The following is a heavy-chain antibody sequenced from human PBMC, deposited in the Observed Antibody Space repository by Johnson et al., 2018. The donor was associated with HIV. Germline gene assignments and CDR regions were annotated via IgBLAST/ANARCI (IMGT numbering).Heavy chain of an antibody. J-gene: IGHJ3*02. CDR2: ISYDGSNK. CDR1: GFTYSSYA. Sequence: QVQLVESGGGVVQPGRSLRLSCVVSGFTYSSYAMHWVRQAPGKGLEWVAVISYDGSNKYYADSVKGRFTISRDNSKNTLYLQMNSLRGEDTAVYYCARGDIGCNDDFAFDIWGQGTMVTVSS. V-gene: IGHV3-30*04. CDR3: ARGDIGCNDDFAFDI. D-gene: IGHD1-1*01.